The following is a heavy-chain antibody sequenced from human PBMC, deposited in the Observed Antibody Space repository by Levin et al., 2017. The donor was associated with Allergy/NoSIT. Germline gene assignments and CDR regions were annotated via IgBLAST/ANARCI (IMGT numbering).Heavy chain of an antibody. V-gene: IGHV3-30-3*01. CDR3: ADGGRGCSSTSCYIGDYYYGMDV. D-gene: IGHD2-2*02. CDR2: ISYDGSNK. J-gene: IGHJ6*02. Sequence: GGSLRLSCAASGFTFSSYAMHWVRQAPGKGLEWVAVISYDGSNKYYADSVKGRFTISRDNSKNTLYLQMNSLRAEDTAVYYCADGGRGCSSTSCYIGDYYYGMDVWGQGTTVTVSS. CDR1: GFTFSSYA.